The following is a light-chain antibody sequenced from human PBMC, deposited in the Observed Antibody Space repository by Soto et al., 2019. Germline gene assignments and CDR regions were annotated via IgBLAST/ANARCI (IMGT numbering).Light chain of an antibody. CDR3: QQYGSSPKYT. Sequence: EIVLTQSPGTLSLSPGERATLSCRASQSVSSSYLAWYQQKPGQAPRLLIYGASSRATGIPDRFSGSGSGTAFSLTSSRLEPEDFAVYYCQQYGSSPKYTFGQGTKLEIK. V-gene: IGKV3-20*01. CDR1: QSVSSSY. J-gene: IGKJ2*01. CDR2: GAS.